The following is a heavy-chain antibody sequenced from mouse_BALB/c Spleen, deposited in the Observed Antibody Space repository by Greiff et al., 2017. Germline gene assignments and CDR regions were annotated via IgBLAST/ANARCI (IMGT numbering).Heavy chain of an antibody. CDR3: ARVGNYPYAMDY. CDR1: GFTFSSYA. CDR2: ISSGGST. V-gene: IGHV5-6-5*01. Sequence: DVKLQESGRGLVQPGGSLKLSCAASGFTFSSYAMSWVRQTPEKRLEWVASISSGGSTYYPDSVKGRFTISRDNARNILYMQMSSLRSEDTAMYYGARVGNYPYAMDYWGQGTTVTVSS. J-gene: IGHJ4*01. D-gene: IGHD2-1*01.